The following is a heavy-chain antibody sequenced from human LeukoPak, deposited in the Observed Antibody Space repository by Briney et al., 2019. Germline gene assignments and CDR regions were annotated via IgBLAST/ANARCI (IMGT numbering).Heavy chain of an antibody. D-gene: IGHD2-15*01. CDR2: IWYDGSNK. CDR3: ARDRRCSGCSCYLDY. V-gene: IGHV3-33*01. Sequence: GRSLRLSCAASGFTFSSYGMHWVRQAPAKGLEWVAVIWYDGSNKYYADSVKGRFTISRDNSKNTLYLQMNSLRAEDTAVYYCARDRRCSGCSCYLDYWGQGTLVIVSS. CDR1: GFTFSSYG. J-gene: IGHJ4*02.